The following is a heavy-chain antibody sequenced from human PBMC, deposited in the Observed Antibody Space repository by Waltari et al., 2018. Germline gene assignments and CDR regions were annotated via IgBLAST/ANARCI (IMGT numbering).Heavy chain of an antibody. J-gene: IGHJ4*02. V-gene: IGHV3-30-3*01. Sequence: QVQLVESGGGVVQPGRSLRLSCAASGFTFSSYAMHWVRQDPGKGLEWVAVISYDGSNKYYADSVKGRFTISRDNSKNTLYLQMNSLRAEDTAVYYCARSGQIGIFGVVTTGFDYWGQGTLVTVSS. CDR3: ARSGQIGIFGVVTTGFDY. D-gene: IGHD3-3*01. CDR1: GFTFSSYA. CDR2: ISYDGSNK.